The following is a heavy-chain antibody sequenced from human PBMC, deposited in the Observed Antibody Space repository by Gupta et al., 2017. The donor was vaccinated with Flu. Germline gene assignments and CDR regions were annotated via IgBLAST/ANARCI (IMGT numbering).Heavy chain of an antibody. Sequence: QVQLVQSGAEVKKPGSSVKVSCKASGGTFSSYAISWVRQAPGQGLEWMGGIIPIFGTANYAQKFQGRVTITADKSTSTAYMELSSLRSEDTAVYYCARIRIRGLRLWFGELAELGDNWFDPWGQGTLVTVSS. D-gene: IGHD3-10*01. CDR3: ARIRIRGLRLWFGELAELGDNWFDP. V-gene: IGHV1-69*06. CDR2: IIPIFGTA. CDR1: GGTFSSYA. J-gene: IGHJ5*02.